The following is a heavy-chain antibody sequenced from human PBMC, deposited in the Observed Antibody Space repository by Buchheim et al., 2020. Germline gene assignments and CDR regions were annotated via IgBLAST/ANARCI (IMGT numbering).Heavy chain of an antibody. CDR2: ISGSGGST. J-gene: IGHJ4*02. V-gene: IGHV3-23*01. CDR3: AKEPPSGSYHYYFDY. Sequence: EVQLLESGGGLVQPAGSLRLSCAASGFTFSNYAMSWVRQAPGQGLEWVSAISGSGGSTYYSASVKGRFTISRDNSKNTLSLQMNSLRAEDTAVYYCAKEPPSGSYHYYFDYWGQGTL. CDR1: GFTFSNYA. D-gene: IGHD1-26*01.